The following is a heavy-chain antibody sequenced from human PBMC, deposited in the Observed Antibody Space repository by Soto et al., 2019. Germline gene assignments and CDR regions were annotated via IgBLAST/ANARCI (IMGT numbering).Heavy chain of an antibody. CDR3: ARSYSSGWEFDY. CDR2: ISSTGRTI. J-gene: IGHJ4*02. Sequence: GGSLRLSCGASGFAFSSYYMSLIRQSPGKGLEWVSYISSTGRTIYYADSVKGRFTVSRDNAQDSLSLKLNSLRVEDTAVYYCARSYSSGWEFDYWGQGTQVPVSS. V-gene: IGHV3-11*01. D-gene: IGHD6-19*01. CDR1: GFAFSSYY.